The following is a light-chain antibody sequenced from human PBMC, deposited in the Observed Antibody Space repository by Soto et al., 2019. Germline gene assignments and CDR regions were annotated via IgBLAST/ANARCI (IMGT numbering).Light chain of an antibody. Sequence: IVMTHSPTTLSASPRQRSTLFSSSSQSVRSSYLAWYQQKPGQAPRLLIYDASNRATGIPARFSGSGSGTDFTLTISSLEPEDFAVYYCQQRSNWPTTFGQGTRLEI. CDR3: QQRSNWPTT. CDR1: QSVRSSY. V-gene: IGKV3-11*01. CDR2: DAS. J-gene: IGKJ5*01.